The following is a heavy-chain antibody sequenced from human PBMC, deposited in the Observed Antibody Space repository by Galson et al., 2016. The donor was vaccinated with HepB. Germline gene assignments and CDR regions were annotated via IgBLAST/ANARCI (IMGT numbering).Heavy chain of an antibody. CDR3: ARGIVGPTQPSYYFDY. D-gene: IGHD1-26*01. J-gene: IGHJ4*02. V-gene: IGHV3-23*01. CDR1: AFSFSSTG. Sequence: SLRLSCAASAFSFSSTGMSWARQARGKGPEWVSAISRSGDLTYYAESVKGRFTVSRDNTQNTLFLQMNSLRAEDTAVYFCARGIVGPTQPSYYFDYWGQGTLVTVSS. CDR2: ISRSGDLT.